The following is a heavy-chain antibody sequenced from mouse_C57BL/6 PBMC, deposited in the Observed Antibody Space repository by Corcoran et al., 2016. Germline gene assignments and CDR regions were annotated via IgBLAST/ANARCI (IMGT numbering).Heavy chain of an antibody. CDR1: GYTFTDYY. Sequence: EVQLQQSGPELVKPGASVKISCKASGYTFTDYYMNWVKQSHGKSLEWIGDINPNNGGTSYNQKFKGKATLTVDKSSSTAYMELRSLTSEDSAVYYCARRWLLRDWYFDVWGTGTTVTVSS. V-gene: IGHV1-26*01. CDR2: INPNNGGT. J-gene: IGHJ1*03. D-gene: IGHD2-3*01. CDR3: ARRWLLRDWYFDV.